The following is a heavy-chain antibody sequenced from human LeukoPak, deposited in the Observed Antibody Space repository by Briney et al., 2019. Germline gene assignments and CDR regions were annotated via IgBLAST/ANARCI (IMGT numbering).Heavy chain of an antibody. D-gene: IGHD3-22*01. CDR3: ARGGPDYYDSSGPLN. V-gene: IGHV4-34*01. Sequence: SETLSLTCAVYGGSFSGYYWSWIRQPPGKGLEWIGEINHSGSTNYNPSLKSRVTISVDTSKNQFSLKLSSATAADTAVYYCARGGPDYYDSSGPLNWGQGTLVTVSS. CDR2: INHSGST. J-gene: IGHJ4*02. CDR1: GGSFSGYY.